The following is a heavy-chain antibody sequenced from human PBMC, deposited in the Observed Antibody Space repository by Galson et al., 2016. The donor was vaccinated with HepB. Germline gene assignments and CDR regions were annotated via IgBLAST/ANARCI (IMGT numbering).Heavy chain of an antibody. J-gene: IGHJ6*02. CDR2: TFYRSTWEN. CDR1: GDSVYNNGAA. D-gene: IGHD3-10*01. Sequence: CAISGDSVYNNGAAWVWIRQSPSRGLEWLGRTFYRSTWENHYAGSVRNRITISPDTSRNQFSLQLNSVTPEDTAMYYCARAVMLGRGMDVWGQGTTVTVSS. V-gene: IGHV6-1*01. CDR3: ARAVMLGRGMDV.